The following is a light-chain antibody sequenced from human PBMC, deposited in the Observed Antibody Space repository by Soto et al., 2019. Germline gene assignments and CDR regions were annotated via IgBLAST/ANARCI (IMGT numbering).Light chain of an antibody. Sequence: IHLTQSPSSLSASVLYRVTITCLSSQVISSYLAWYQQKPGKAPKLLIFAASNLQSGVPSRFSGSGSGTDFTLTISSLQPEDFATYYCQESYNTLTFTLGPGTKVDI. CDR3: QESYNTLTFT. V-gene: IGKV1-39*01. CDR1: QVISSY. CDR2: AAS. J-gene: IGKJ3*01.